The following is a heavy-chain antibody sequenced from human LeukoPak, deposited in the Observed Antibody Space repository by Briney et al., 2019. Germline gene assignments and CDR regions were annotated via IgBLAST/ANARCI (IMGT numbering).Heavy chain of an antibody. V-gene: IGHV1-2*02. CDR2: ISPNSGAT. Sequence: ASVKVSCKASGYTFADHFIHWVRQAPGQGLEWMGWISPNSGATNYAQNFQGRVTMTSDTSITTAYMELTSLTFNDTAVYYCAREGWAPNFDQWGQGTLVTVSS. J-gene: IGHJ4*02. D-gene: IGHD1-26*01. CDR1: GYTFADHF. CDR3: AREGWAPNFDQ.